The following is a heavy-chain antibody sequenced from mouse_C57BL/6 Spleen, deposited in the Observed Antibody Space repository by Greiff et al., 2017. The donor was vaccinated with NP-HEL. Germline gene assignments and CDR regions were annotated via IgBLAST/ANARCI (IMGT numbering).Heavy chain of an antibody. CDR3: ARGYYGSSLLWYFDV. J-gene: IGHJ1*03. Sequence: QVQLQQSGAELARPGASVKLSCKASGYTFTSYGISWVKQRTGQGLEWIGEIYPRSGNTYYNEKLKGKATLTADKSSSTAYMELRSLTSEDSAVYFCARGYYGSSLLWYFDVWGTGTTVTVSS. V-gene: IGHV1-81*01. D-gene: IGHD1-1*01. CDR2: IYPRSGNT. CDR1: GYTFTSYG.